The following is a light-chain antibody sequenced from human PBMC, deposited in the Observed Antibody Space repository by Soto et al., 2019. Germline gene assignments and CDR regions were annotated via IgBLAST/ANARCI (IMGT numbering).Light chain of an antibody. Sequence: DIPITQSPSTLTATLGDRVTTTCRASQSISRWLAWYQQKPGKAPKLLIHDATSLESGVPSRFSGSGSGTEFTLTISSLQPDDFATYYCQQYSSYWTFAQGTKVDIK. J-gene: IGKJ1*01. V-gene: IGKV1-5*01. CDR2: DAT. CDR3: QQYSSYWT. CDR1: QSISRW.